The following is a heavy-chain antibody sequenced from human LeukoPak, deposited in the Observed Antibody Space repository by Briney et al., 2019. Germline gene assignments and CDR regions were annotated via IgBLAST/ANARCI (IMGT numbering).Heavy chain of an antibody. Sequence: PGGSLRLSCSASGFTFSNHAMHWVRQAPGKGVEYVSAISSNGDSSYYADSVKARFTTSSDNSRNTLNLQMTPLRAEDTAVYYCVKDRYCSSPTCYSALTLWGQGTMVTVSS. CDR3: VKDRYCSSPTCYSALTL. CDR2: ISSNGDSS. CDR1: GFTFSNHA. V-gene: IGHV3-64D*09. J-gene: IGHJ3*01. D-gene: IGHD2-2*02.